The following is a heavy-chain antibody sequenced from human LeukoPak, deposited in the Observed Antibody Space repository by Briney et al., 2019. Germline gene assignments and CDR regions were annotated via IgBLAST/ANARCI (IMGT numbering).Heavy chain of an antibody. CDR1: GFTVSSNY. Sequence: GGSLRLSCAASGFTVSSNYMSWVRQAPGKGLEWVSVIYSGGSTYYADSVKGRFTISRDNSKNTLYLQMNSLRAEGTAVYYCARDRTSRDAFDIWGQGTMVTVSS. J-gene: IGHJ3*02. CDR3: ARDRTSRDAFDI. CDR2: IYSGGST. V-gene: IGHV3-53*01.